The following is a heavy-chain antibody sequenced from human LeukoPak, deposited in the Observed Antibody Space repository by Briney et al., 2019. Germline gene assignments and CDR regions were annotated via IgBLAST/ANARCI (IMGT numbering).Heavy chain of an antibody. D-gene: IGHD4-17*01. CDR1: GGTFSSYA. V-gene: IGHV1-69*05. CDR3: ARSYGYYLFDS. CDR2: IIPIFGTA. Sequence: AVTVSRKASGGTFSSYAISLVRQAPGQGLEWMGGIIPIFGTANYAQKFQGRVTITTDESTSTAYMELSSLRSEDTAVYYCARSYGYYLFDSWGQGTQVTVSS. J-gene: IGHJ4*02.